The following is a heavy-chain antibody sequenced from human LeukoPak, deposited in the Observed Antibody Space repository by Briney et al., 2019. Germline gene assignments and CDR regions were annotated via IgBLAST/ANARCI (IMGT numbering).Heavy chain of an antibody. V-gene: IGHV3-53*01. CDR2: IYSGGST. CDR3: ARPIAAAGTGGDY. CDR1: GFTVSSNY. J-gene: IGHJ4*02. Sequence: GGSLRLSCAASGFTVSSNYMSWVRQAPGKGLEWVSVIYSGGSTYYADSVKGRFTISRDNSKNTLYLQMNSLRAEDTAVNYCARPIAAAGTGGDYWGQGTLVTVSS. D-gene: IGHD6-13*01.